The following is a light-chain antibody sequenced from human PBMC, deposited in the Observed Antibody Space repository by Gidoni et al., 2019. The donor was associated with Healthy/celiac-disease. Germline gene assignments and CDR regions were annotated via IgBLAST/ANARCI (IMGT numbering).Light chain of an antibody. CDR3: RQSYSTPLWLT. CDR2: AAS. V-gene: IGKV1-39*01. J-gene: IGKJ4*01. CDR1: QSISSY. Sequence: DIQMTQSPSSLSASVGDRVTITCRASQSISSYLNGYRQKPGKAAKLLIYAASSLQSGAPSRCSGSGSVTDVSLTISSLQPEDFATYYCRQSYSTPLWLTFGGGTKVEIK.